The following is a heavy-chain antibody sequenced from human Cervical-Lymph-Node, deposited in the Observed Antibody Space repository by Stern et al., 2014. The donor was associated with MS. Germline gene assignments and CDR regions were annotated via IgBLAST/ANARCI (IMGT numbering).Heavy chain of an antibody. Sequence: VQLVQSGAEVKKPGASVKVSCKASGYTFTSYGIRWVRQAPGKGLEWMGGISVYKCNTNYAQKLQSRVTMTTDTSTSTAYMELRSLRADDTAVYYCARGLLGSENAFDIWGQGTMVTVSS. CDR2: ISVYKCNT. D-gene: IGHD2-15*01. CDR3: ARGLLGSENAFDI. J-gene: IGHJ3*02. CDR1: GYTFTSYG. V-gene: IGHV1-18*01.